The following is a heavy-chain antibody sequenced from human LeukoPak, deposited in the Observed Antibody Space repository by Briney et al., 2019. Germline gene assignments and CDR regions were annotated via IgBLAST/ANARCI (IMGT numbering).Heavy chain of an antibody. V-gene: IGHV1-18*01. CDR2: ISAYNGNT. D-gene: IGHD3-10*01. J-gene: IGHJ4*02. Sequence: GASVKVSCKASGYTFTSYGISWVRQAPGQGLEWMGWISAYNGNTNYAQKLQGRVTMTTDISTSTAYMELRSLRSDDTAVYYCARVVLYYGSGSRYYFDYWGQGTLVTVSS. CDR3: ARVVLYYGSGSRYYFDY. CDR1: GYTFTSYG.